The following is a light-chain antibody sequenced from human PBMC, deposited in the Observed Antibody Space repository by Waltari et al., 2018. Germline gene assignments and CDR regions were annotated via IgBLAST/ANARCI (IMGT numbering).Light chain of an antibody. Sequence: QSALTKPASLSGSRGQSITISCTGTSNDIGPFKYVPWYQVHPGRPPKLIIFDVDKRPSVVSGRFSGSKSANTASLTISGLQNEDEADYFCCSYRAINRYVFGTGTKVTVL. V-gene: IGLV2-14*03. CDR3: CSYRAINRYV. CDR2: DVD. CDR1: SNDIGPFKY. J-gene: IGLJ1*01.